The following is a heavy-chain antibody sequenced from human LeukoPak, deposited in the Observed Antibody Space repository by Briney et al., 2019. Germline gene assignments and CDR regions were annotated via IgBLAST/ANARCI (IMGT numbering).Heavy chain of an antibody. CDR3: AKVLVSVRGANPYYYYYMDV. CDR1: GFTFSSYA. J-gene: IGHJ6*03. CDR2: IRYDGSDK. Sequence: GGSLRLSCAASGFTFSSYAMHWVRQAPGKGLEWVAFIRYDGSDKYYADSVKGRFTISRDDSKNTLYLQMNSLRTEDTAVYYCAKVLVSVRGANPYYYYYMDVWGKGTTVTISS. V-gene: IGHV3-30*02. D-gene: IGHD3-10*01.